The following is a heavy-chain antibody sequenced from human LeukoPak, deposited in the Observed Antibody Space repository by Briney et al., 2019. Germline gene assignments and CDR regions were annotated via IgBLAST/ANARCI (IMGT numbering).Heavy chain of an antibody. D-gene: IGHD3-3*01. Sequence: SETLSLTCTVSGGSISGYYWGWIRQPPGKGLEWIGSIYHSGSTYYNPSLKSRVTISVDTSKNQFSLKLSSVTAADTAVYYCARHSVYDFWSGPYYFDYWGQGTLVTVSS. J-gene: IGHJ4*02. CDR1: GGSISGYY. CDR2: IYHSGST. V-gene: IGHV4-38-2*02. CDR3: ARHSVYDFWSGPYYFDY.